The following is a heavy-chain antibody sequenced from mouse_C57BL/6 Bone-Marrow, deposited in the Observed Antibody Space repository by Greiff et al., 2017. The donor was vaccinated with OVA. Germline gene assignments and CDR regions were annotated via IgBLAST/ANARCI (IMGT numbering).Heavy chain of an antibody. V-gene: IGHV1-18*01. D-gene: IGHD1-1*01. Sequence: VQLKQSGPELVKPGASVKIPCKASGYTLTDYNMDWVKQSHGKSLEWIGDINPNNGGTIYNQKFKGKATLTVDKSSSTAYMELRSLTSEDTAVYYCARWGYYGSSNYYAMDYWGQGTSVTVSS. J-gene: IGHJ4*01. CDR1: GYTLTDYN. CDR2: INPNNGGT. CDR3: ARWGYYGSSNYYAMDY.